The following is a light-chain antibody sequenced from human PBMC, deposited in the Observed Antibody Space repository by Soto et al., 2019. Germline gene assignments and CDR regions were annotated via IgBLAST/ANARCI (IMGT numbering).Light chain of an antibody. CDR1: QSVSNSH. J-gene: IGKJ4*01. Sequence: EIVLTQSPATLSLSPGERATLSCRASQSVSNSHLAWHQQKPGQAPRLLIFGVSSRAAGIPDRFSGSGSRTDFTLTISRLEPEDFAVYYCQQYGSSPFTFGGGTKVDI. V-gene: IGKV3-20*01. CDR3: QQYGSSPFT. CDR2: GVS.